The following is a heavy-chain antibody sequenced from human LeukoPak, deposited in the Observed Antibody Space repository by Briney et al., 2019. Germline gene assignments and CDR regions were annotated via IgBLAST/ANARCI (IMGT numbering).Heavy chain of an antibody. Sequence: SETLSLTCAVYGGSFSGYYWSWIRQPPGKGLEWIGEINHSGSTNYNPSLKSRVTISVDTSKNQFSLKLSSVTAADTAVYYCASSRGYCSGGSCYSAFYFDYWGQGTLVTVSS. CDR3: ASSRGYCSGGSCYSAFYFDY. CDR1: GGSFSGYY. J-gene: IGHJ4*02. D-gene: IGHD2-15*01. V-gene: IGHV4-34*01. CDR2: INHSGST.